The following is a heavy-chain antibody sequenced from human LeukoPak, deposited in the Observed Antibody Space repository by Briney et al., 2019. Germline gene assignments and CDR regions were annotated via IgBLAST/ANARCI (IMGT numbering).Heavy chain of an antibody. D-gene: IGHD6-13*01. CDR3: ARDVEARISAAGTFDY. V-gene: IGHV3-23*01. J-gene: IGHJ4*02. CDR1: GFTFSNYA. CDR2: ISGLGGST. Sequence: GGSLKLSCAASGFTFSNYAMSWVRQAPGKGLEWVSVISGLGGSTYYADSVKGRFAISRDNSKSTLWLQMNSLRADDTAIYYCARDVEARISAAGTFDYWGQGSLVTVSS.